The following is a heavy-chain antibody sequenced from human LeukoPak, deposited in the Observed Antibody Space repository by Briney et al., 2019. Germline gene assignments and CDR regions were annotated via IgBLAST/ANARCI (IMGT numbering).Heavy chain of an antibody. CDR1: GYTFTSYY. CDR3: ARGGFYYYYGMDV. V-gene: IGHV1-46*01. Sequence: ASVKVSCKASGYTFTSYYMHWVRQAPGQGLEWMGIINPSGGSTSYAQKFQGRVTMTRNTSISTAYMELSSLRSEDTAVYYCARGGFYYYYGMDVWGQGTTVTVSS. J-gene: IGHJ6*02. D-gene: IGHD6-25*01. CDR2: INPSGGST.